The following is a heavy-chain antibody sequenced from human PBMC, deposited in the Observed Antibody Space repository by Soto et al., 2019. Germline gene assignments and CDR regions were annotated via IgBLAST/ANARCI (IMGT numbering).Heavy chain of an antibody. Sequence: ASVKVSCKASGYTFTRYDINWVRQATGQGLEWMGWMNPNSGNTGYAQKFQGRVTMTRNTSISTAYMELSSLRSEDTAVYYCATDPIGGNSEGSDHWGQGTLVTVSS. D-gene: IGHD2-15*01. J-gene: IGHJ5*02. CDR3: ATDPIGGNSEGSDH. CDR2: MNPNSGNT. V-gene: IGHV1-8*01. CDR1: GYTFTRYD.